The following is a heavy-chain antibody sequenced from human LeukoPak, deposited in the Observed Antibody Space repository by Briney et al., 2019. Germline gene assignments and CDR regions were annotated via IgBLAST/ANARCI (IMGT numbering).Heavy chain of an antibody. CDR1: GYTFTNYD. V-gene: IGHV1-8*03. J-gene: IGHJ4*02. CDR3: ARVTGYMIEDYFDY. Sequence: ASVKVSCKASGYTFTNYDIHWVRQATGQGLEWMGWMNPYSANTGYAQTFQGRITITRNTSISTAYMELSNLKSEDTAVYYCARVTGYMIEDYFDYWGQGTLVTVSS. CDR2: MNPYSANT. D-gene: IGHD3-22*01.